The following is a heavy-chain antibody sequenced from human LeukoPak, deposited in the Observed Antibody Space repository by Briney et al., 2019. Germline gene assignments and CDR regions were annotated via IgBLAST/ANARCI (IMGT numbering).Heavy chain of an antibody. D-gene: IGHD3-10*01. CDR1: GFTFSSYE. V-gene: IGHV3-48*03. CDR2: ISSSGSTI. Sequence: GGSLRLSCAASGFTFSSYEMNWVRQAPGKGLEWVSYISSSGSTIYYADSVKGRFTISRDNAKNSLYLQMNSLRAEDTAVYYCARVRWFGQLTHDAFDLWAQGPRV. J-gene: IGHJ3*01. CDR3: ARVRWFGQLTHDAFDL.